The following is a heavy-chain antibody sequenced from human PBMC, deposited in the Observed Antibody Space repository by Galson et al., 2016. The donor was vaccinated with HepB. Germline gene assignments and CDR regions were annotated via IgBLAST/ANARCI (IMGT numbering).Heavy chain of an antibody. Sequence: PPGKGLEWIGEINHSGSTNYNPSLKSRVTISVDTSKNQLSLKLSSVTAADTAAYYCARGTRLAGTYNYYYYGMDVWGQGTTVTVSS. D-gene: IGHD6-19*01. CDR3: ARGTRLAGTYNYYYYGMDV. CDR2: INHSGST. J-gene: IGHJ6*02. V-gene: IGHV4-34*01.